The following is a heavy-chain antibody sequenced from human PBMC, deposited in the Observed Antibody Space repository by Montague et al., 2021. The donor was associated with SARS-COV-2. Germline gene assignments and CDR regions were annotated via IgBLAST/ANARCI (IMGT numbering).Heavy chain of an antibody. J-gene: IGHJ3*02. Sequence: SETLSLTCSVPSYSIARTPYYWGWIRQPPGKGLEWIGSVYFSGTTYYNPSLKSRVTISVDTSKDQFSLRLNSVTAADTAAYYCARQSPYWGAFDIWGQGTMVTVS. CDR2: VYFSGTT. V-gene: IGHV4-39*01. D-gene: IGHD3-16*01. CDR1: SYSIARTPYY. CDR3: ARQSPYWGAFDI.